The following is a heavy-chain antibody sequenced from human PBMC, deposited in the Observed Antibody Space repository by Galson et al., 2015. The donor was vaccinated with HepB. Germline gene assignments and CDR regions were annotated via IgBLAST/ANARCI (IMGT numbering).Heavy chain of an antibody. Sequence: SLRLSCAASGFTFSSYSMNWVRQAPGKGLEWVSSISSSSSYIYYADSVKGRFTISRDNAKNSLYLQMNSLRAEDTAVYYCARDMLGYCSSTSCSDAFDIWGQGTMVTVSS. CDR3: ARDMLGYCSSTSCSDAFDI. CDR1: GFTFSSYS. D-gene: IGHD2-2*01. CDR2: ISSSSSYI. V-gene: IGHV3-21*01. J-gene: IGHJ3*02.